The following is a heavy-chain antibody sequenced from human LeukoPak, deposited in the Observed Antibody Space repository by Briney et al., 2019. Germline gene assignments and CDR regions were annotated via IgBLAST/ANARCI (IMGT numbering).Heavy chain of an antibody. CDR3: ARQRGMTTWSPLTDI. CDR1: GYSFTSYW. V-gene: IGHV5-51*01. D-gene: IGHD4-11*01. CDR2: IYPGDSDT. Sequence: PGESLKISCKGSGYSFTSYWIGWVRQMPGKGLEWMGIIYPGDSDTRYSPSFQGQVTISADKSISTAFLQWSSLKASDTAMYYCARQRGMTTWSPLTDIWGQGTMVTVPS. J-gene: IGHJ3*02.